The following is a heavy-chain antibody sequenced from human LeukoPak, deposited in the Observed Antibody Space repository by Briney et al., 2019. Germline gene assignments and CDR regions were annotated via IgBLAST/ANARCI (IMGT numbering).Heavy chain of an antibody. Sequence: ASVKVSCKASGYTFTNFYMHWVRQAPGHGLEWMGWINPNRGDRNYAQKFQGRVTMTRDTSISTAFMELSRLTSDDTAVYYCTRDLLGFATTPLCDWGQGTLVTVSS. D-gene: IGHD1-14*01. CDR3: TRDLLGFATTPLCD. CDR1: GYTFTNFY. V-gene: IGHV1-2*02. CDR2: INPNRGDR. J-gene: IGHJ4*02.